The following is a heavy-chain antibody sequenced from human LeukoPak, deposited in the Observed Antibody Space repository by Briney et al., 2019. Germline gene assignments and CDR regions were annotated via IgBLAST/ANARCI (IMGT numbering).Heavy chain of an antibody. CDR1: GGSIISGGYY. Sequence: LSLTCTVSGGSIISGGYYWSWIRQAPGKGLEWVSYISSSSSYTNYADSVKGRFTISRDNSKNSLYLQMNSLRAEDTAVYYCASPAAGSNFDCWGQGTLVTVSS. CDR3: ASPAAGSNFDC. V-gene: IGHV3-11*03. J-gene: IGHJ4*02. CDR2: ISSSSSYT. D-gene: IGHD6-13*01.